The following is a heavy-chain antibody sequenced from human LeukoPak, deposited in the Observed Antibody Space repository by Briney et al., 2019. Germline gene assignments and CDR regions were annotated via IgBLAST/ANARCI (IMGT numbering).Heavy chain of an antibody. CDR1: GGTFSSYA. CDR2: IIPIFGTA. CDR3: ARDRPPSGYYYGMDV. Sequence: GASVKVSCKASGGTFSSYAISWVRQAPGQGLEWMGGIIPIFGTANYAQKFQGRVTITAVESTSTAYMELSSLRSEDTAVYYCARDRPPSGYYYGMDVWGKGTTVTVSS. V-gene: IGHV1-69*01. D-gene: IGHD3-10*01. J-gene: IGHJ6*04.